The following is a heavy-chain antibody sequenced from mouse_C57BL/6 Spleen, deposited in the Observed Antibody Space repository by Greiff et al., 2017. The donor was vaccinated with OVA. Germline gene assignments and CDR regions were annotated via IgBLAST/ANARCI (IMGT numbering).Heavy chain of an antibody. V-gene: IGHV1-64*01. D-gene: IGHD2-4*01. CDR3: ARWSYYDYDLDY. CDR1: GYTFTSYW. Sequence: QVQLQQPGAELVKPGASVKLSCKASGYTFTSYWMHWVKQRPGQGLEWIGMIHPNSGSTNYNEKFKSKATLTVDKSSSTAYMQLSSLTSEDSAVYYCARWSYYDYDLDYWGQGTTLTVSS. CDR2: IHPNSGST. J-gene: IGHJ2*01.